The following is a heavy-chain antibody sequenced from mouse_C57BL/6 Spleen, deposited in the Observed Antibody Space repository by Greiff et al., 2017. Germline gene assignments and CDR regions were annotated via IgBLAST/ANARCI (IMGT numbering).Heavy chain of an antibody. CDR3: ARKCSYFDY. CDR1: GYTFTSYW. CDR2: IHPNSGST. Sequence: QVQLQQPGAELVKPGASVKLSCKASGYTFTSYWMNWVKQRPGQGLEWIGMIHPNSGSTNYNEKFKSKATLTVDKSSSTAYMQHSSLTSEDSAVYYCARKCSYFDYWGQGTTLTVSS. V-gene: IGHV1-64*01. J-gene: IGHJ2*01.